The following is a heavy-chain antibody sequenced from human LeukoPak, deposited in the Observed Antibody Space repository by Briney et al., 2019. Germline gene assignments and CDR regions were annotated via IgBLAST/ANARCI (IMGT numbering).Heavy chain of an antibody. CDR3: ATRGDLSWFGALRH. Sequence: GRSLRLACVVAGFTFSNYWMDSVRQAPGEWREWVAFIKQDGRETAYVESGEGRFTISRDNAKNSLYLQMNSLRVEDPAVYYCATRGDLSWFGALRHWRQGPLVRVSS. D-gene: IGHD3-16*02. V-gene: IGHV3-7*01. CDR1: GFTFSNYW. J-gene: IGHJ1*01. CDR2: IKQDGRET.